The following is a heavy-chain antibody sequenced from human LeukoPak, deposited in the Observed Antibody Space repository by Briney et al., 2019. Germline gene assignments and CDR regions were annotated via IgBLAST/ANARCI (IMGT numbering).Heavy chain of an antibody. CDR2: INAGNGNT. J-gene: IGHJ6*04. Sequence: AASVKVSCKASGYTFTSYAMHWVRQAPGQRLEWMGWINAGNGNTKYSQKLQGRVTMTTDTSTSTAYMELRSLRSDDTAVYYCARAGDYYYYGMDVWGKGTTVTVSS. CDR1: GYTFTSYA. V-gene: IGHV1-3*01. CDR3: ARAGDYYYYGMDV. D-gene: IGHD2-8*02.